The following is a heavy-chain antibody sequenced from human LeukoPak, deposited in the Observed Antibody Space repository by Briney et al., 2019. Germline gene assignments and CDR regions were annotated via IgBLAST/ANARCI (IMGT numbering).Heavy chain of an antibody. CDR1: GFTFSSYA. Sequence: GRSLRLSCAASGFTFSSYAMHWVRQAPGKGLEWVAVISYDGSNKYYADSVKGRFTISRDNSKNTLYLQMNSLRAEDTAVYYCARFETTVSAVDYWGQGTLVTVSS. V-gene: IGHV3-30-3*01. CDR2: ISYDGSNK. J-gene: IGHJ4*02. D-gene: IGHD4-17*01. CDR3: ARFETTVSAVDY.